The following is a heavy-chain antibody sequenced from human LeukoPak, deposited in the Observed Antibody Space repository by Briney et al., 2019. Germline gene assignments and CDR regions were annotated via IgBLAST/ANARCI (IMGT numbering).Heavy chain of an antibody. J-gene: IGHJ4*02. CDR2: ISGSGGST. CDR3: AKEEYSSSYDY. Sequence: GGSLRLSCAASGFTFSSYAMSWVRQAPGKGLEWVSGISGSGGSTKYADSVKGRFTISRDNSKNTLYLQMNSLRAEDTAVCYCAKEEYSSSYDYWGQGTLVTVSS. D-gene: IGHD6-6*01. CDR1: GFTFSSYA. V-gene: IGHV3-23*01.